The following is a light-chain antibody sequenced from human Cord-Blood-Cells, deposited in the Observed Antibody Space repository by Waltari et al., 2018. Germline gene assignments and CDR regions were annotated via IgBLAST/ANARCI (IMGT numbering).Light chain of an antibody. V-gene: IGLV2-11*01. CDR2: DVS. Sequence: QSALTQPRSVSGSPAQSVTIPCTGTSSDAGGYNYVSWYQQHPGKAPKLMIYDVSKRPSGVPDRFSGSKSGNTASLTISGLQAEDEADYYCCSYAGSYTFVVFGGGTKLTVL. CDR3: CSYAGSYTFVV. CDR1: SSDAGGYNY. J-gene: IGLJ2*01.